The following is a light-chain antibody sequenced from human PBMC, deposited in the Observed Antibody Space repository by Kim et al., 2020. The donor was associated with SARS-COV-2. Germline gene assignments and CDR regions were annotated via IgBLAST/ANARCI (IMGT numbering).Light chain of an antibody. CDR3: SSYAGSNTEV. J-gene: IGLJ7*01. V-gene: IGLV2-8*01. Sequence: GQSITISCTGSSSDVGNDNYVSWYQQHPGKAPKLMISEVSERPSGVPDRFSGSKSGNTASLTVSGLQAGDEADYYCSSYAGSNTEVFGGGTQVTVL. CDR2: EVS. CDR1: SSDVGNDNY.